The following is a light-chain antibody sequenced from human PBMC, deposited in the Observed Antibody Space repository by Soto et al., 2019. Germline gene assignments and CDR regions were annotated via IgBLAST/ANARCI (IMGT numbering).Light chain of an antibody. J-gene: IGKJ1*01. CDR2: GAS. Sequence: EIVMTQSPATLSVSPGERATLSCRASQSVSSNLAWYQQKPGQAPRLLIYGASTRATGIPVRFSGSGSGTEFPLTICSLQSEDFAVYYCEQYNNWPPWTFGQGTKVEIK. V-gene: IGKV3-15*01. CDR3: EQYNNWPPWT. CDR1: QSVSSN.